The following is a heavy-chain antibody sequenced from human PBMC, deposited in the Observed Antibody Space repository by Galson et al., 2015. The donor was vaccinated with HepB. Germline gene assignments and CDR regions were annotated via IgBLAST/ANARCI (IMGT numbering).Heavy chain of an antibody. CDR1: XFTXXXYG. D-gene: IGHD3-10*02. CDR3: AKXXXNYYIHY. Sequence: SLRXSXAAXXFTXXXYGMHWXXXXPXXXLXXXAFIXXXGXKXYYADSVKXRXTXXXXNSKNXLYLQMNSLRAEDTAXYYCAKXXXNYYIHYWAQGTLVTISS. V-gene: IGHV3-30*02. CDR2: IXXXGXKX. J-gene: IGHJ4*02.